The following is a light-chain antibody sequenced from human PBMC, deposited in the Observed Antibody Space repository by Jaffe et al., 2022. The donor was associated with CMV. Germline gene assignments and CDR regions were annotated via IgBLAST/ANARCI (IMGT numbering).Light chain of an antibody. J-gene: IGKJ3*01. CDR2: DAS. V-gene: IGKV3-11*01. CDR3: QQRSA. CDR1: QSVWTY. Sequence: EIVLTQSPATLSLSPGERATLSCRASQSVWTYLAWYQQKPGQAPRLLIYDASNRATGIPARFSGSGSGTDFTLTISSLEPEDFAVYFCQQRSALGPGTKVHIK.